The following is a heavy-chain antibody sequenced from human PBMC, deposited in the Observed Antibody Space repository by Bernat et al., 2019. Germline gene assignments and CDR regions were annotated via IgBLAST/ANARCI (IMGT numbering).Heavy chain of an antibody. J-gene: IGHJ5*02. V-gene: IGHV4-30-4*01. Sequence: QVQLQESGPGLVKPSQTLSLTCTVSGGSISSGDYYWSWIRQPPGKGLEWIGYIYYSGSTYYNPSLKSRVTISVDTSKNQFSLKLSSVTAADAAVYYCARDLLRFLGRSGFDPWGQGTLVTVSS. D-gene: IGHD3-3*01. CDR2: IYYSGST. CDR3: ARDLLRFLGRSGFDP. CDR1: GGSISSGDYY.